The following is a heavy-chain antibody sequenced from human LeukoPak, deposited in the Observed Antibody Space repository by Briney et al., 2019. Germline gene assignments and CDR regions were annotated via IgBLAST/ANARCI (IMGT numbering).Heavy chain of an antibody. D-gene: IGHD2-15*01. J-gene: IGHJ3*02. CDR1: GFTFSSYW. CDR3: ARDYVVGGWTAVDAFDI. V-gene: IGHV3-7*01. Sequence: PGGSLRLSCAASGFTFSSYWMSWVRQAPGKGLEWVANIKQDGSEKYYVDSVKGRFTISRDNAKNSLYLQMNSLRAEDTAVYYCARDYVVGGWTAVDAFDIWGQGTMVTVSS. CDR2: IKQDGSEK.